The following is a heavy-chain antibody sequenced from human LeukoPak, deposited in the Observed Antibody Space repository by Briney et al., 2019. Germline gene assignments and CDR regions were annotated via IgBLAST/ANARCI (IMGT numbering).Heavy chain of an antibody. CDR3: ARVSSPHYDILTGYFFDY. V-gene: IGHV4-61*01. D-gene: IGHD3-9*01. J-gene: IGHJ4*02. Sequence: SETLSLTCTVSGGSVSSGSYYWSWIRQPPGKGLEWIGYIYYSGSTNYNPSLKSRVTISVDTSKNQFSLKLSSVTAADTAVYYCARVSSPHYDILTGYFFDYWCQGTLVTVSS. CDR2: IYYSGST. CDR1: GGSVSSGSYY.